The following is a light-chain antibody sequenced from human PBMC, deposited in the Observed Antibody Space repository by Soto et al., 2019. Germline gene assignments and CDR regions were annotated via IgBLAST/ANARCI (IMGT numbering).Light chain of an antibody. CDR1: QSVSTN. V-gene: IGKV3-15*01. Sequence: EIVMTQSPATLSVSPGASATLSCRASQSVSTNLAWYQQKPGQVPRVLIYGASTRATEIPARFSGSGSGTEFTLTIDSLQSEDFATYYCQKYNSAPFTFGPGTTVDIQ. CDR2: GAS. J-gene: IGKJ3*01. CDR3: QKYNSAPFT.